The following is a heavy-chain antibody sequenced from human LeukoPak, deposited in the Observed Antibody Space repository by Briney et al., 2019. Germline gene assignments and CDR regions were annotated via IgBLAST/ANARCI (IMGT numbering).Heavy chain of an antibody. CDR1: GFTFSSYG. CDR2: ISYDGSYK. CDR3: TKSLQSITSWAWYFDL. Sequence: GGSLRLSCATTGFTFSSYGLHWVRQAPGEGLEWVAAISYDGSYKYYGDSVKGRITISRDNSKNTLFLQMNSLRAEDTAFYYCTKSLQSITSWAWYFDLWGRGSLVIVSS. D-gene: IGHD2-2*01. V-gene: IGHV3-30*18. J-gene: IGHJ2*01.